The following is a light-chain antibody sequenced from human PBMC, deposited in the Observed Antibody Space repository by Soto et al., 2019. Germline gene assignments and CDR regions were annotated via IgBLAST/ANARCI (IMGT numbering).Light chain of an antibody. V-gene: IGLV2-14*01. CDR3: SSYTSSSTYV. CDR1: SSDVGGYNY. J-gene: IGLJ1*01. CDR2: EVS. Sequence: QSVLTQPASVSGSPGLSITISCTGTSSDVGGYNYVSCYQQPPGKAPKLMIYEVSNRPSGVSNRFSGSKSGNTASLTISGLQAEDEADYYCSSYTSSSTYVFGTGTKVTVL.